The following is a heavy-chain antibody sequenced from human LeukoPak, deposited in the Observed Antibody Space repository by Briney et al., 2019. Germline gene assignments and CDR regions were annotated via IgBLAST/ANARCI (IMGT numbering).Heavy chain of an antibody. J-gene: IGHJ4*02. D-gene: IGHD1-14*01. V-gene: IGHV1-69*06. CDR3: ARDPRFPGTNPNEEPLAYFDY. CDR2: IIPIFGTA. CDR1: GGTFSSYA. Sequence: SVKVSCKASGGTFSSYAISWVRQAPGQGLEWMGGIIPIFGTANYAQKFQGRVTITADKSTSTAYMELSSLRSEDTAVYYCARDPRFPGTNPNEEPLAYFDYWGQGTLVTVSS.